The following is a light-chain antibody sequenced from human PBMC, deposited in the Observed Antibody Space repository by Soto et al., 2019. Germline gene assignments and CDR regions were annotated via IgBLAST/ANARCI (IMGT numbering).Light chain of an antibody. CDR2: KAS. CDR3: QQYNSYSGYT. CDR1: QSISSW. J-gene: IGKJ2*01. Sequence: DIQMTQSPSTLSASVGDRVTITCRASQSISSWLAWYQQKPGKAPKLLIYKASSLESGVPSRFSGSGSGTEFTLTISSLQPDDFATYYCQQYNSYSGYTFGQGTKVHIK. V-gene: IGKV1-5*03.